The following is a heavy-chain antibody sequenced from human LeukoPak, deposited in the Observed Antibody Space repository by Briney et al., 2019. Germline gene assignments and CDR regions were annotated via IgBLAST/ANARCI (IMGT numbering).Heavy chain of an antibody. J-gene: IGHJ4*02. Sequence: SETLSLTCTVSGGSISSSSYSWGWIRQPPGKGLEWIGSIYYSGSTYYNPSLKSRVTISVDTSKNQFSLKLSSVTAADTAVYYCARSSLVGPMTNWGQGTLVTVSS. V-gene: IGHV4-39*01. CDR2: IYYSGST. CDR3: ARSSLVGPMTN. CDR1: GGSISSSSYS. D-gene: IGHD1-26*01.